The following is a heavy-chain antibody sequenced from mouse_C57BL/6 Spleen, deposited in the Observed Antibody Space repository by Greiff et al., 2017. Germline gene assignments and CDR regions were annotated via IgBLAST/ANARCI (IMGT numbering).Heavy chain of an antibody. V-gene: IGHV1-69*01. CDR2: IDPSDSYT. D-gene: IGHD3-2*02. Sequence: QVQLKQPGAELVMPGASVKLSCKASGYTFTSYWMHWVKQRPGQGLEWIGEIDPSDSYTNYNQKFKGKSTLTVDKSSSTAYMQLSSLTSEDSAVYYCARAAQAPMDYWGQGTSVTVSS. CDR1: GYTFTSYW. CDR3: ARAAQAPMDY. J-gene: IGHJ4*01.